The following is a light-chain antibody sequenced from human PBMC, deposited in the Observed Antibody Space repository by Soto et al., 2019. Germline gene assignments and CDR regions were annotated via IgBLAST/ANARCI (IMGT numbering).Light chain of an antibody. V-gene: IGKV3-15*01. CDR1: QSVSSN. CDR2: GAS. J-gene: IGKJ1*01. Sequence: EIVMTQSPATLSVSPGERATLSCRASQSVSSNLAWYQQKPGQAPTLLIHGASARATGIPARFSGSGSGTEFTLTISSLQSGDFAVYYCQQYNNWPPMAFGQGTKVEIK. CDR3: QQYNNWPPMA.